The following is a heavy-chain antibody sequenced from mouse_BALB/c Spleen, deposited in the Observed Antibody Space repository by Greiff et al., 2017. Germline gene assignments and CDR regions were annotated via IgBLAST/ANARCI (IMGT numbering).Heavy chain of an antibody. V-gene: IGHV5-9-4*01. D-gene: IGHD1-1*01. CDR3: AREGKLLRVFDY. Sequence: EVKLVESGGGLVKPGGSLKLSCAASGFTFSSYAMSWVRQSPEKRLEWVAEISSGGSYTYYPDTVTGRFTISRDNAKNTLYLEMSSLRSEDTAMYYCAREGKLLRVFDYWGQGTTLTVSS. CDR2: ISSGGSYT. J-gene: IGHJ2*01. CDR1: GFTFSSYA.